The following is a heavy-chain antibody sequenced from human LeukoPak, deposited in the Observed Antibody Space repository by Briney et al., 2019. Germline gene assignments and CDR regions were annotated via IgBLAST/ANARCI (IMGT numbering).Heavy chain of an antibody. D-gene: IGHD1-26*01. CDR1: GFTFSSYA. V-gene: IGHV3-23*01. Sequence: GGSLSLSCAASGFTFSSYAMSWLRQAPGKGLEWVSAISGSGGSTYYADYVKGRFTISRDNSKNTLYLQMNSLRAEDTAVYYCAKDYSGSYYLLDYWGQGTLVTVSS. CDR2: ISGSGGST. CDR3: AKDYSGSYYLLDY. J-gene: IGHJ4*02.